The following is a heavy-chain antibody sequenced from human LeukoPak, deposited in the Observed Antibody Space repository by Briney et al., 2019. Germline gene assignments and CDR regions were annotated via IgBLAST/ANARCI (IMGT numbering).Heavy chain of an antibody. CDR3: ARSHMTTVTTYYYYGMDV. CDR2: IYYSGST. CDR1: GGSISSYY. Sequence: SETLSLTCTVYGGSISSYYWSWIRQPPGKGLEWIGYIYYSGSTNYNPSLKSRVTISVDTSKNQFSLKLSSVTAADTAVYYCARSHMTTVTTYYYYGMDVWGQGTTVTVSS. J-gene: IGHJ6*02. D-gene: IGHD4-17*01. V-gene: IGHV4-59*01.